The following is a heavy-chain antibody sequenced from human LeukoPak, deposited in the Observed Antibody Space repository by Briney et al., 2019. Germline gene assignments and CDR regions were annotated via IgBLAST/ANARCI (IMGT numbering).Heavy chain of an antibody. D-gene: IGHD4-23*01. Sequence: ASVKVSCKASGYTFTSYGISWVRQAPGQGLEWMGWISAYNGNTNYEQKFQGRGTMTTDTSTSTAYMELRSLRSDDTALYYCARAESLYGGNLAAAFDIWGQGIMVTVSA. J-gene: IGHJ3*02. CDR3: ARAESLYGGNLAAAFDI. CDR2: ISAYNGNT. V-gene: IGHV1-18*01. CDR1: GYTFTSYG.